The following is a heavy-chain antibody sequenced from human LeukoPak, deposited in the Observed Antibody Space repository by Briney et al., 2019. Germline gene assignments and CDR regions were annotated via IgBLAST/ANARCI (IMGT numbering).Heavy chain of an antibody. Sequence: SETLSLTCTVSGGSISSYYWSWIRQPPGKGLEWIGYIYYSGSTNYNPSLKSRVTISVDTSKNQFSLKLSSVTAADTAVYYCARANLFMGGWYFDYWGQGTLVTASS. CDR1: GGSISSYY. CDR3: ARANLFMGGWYFDY. D-gene: IGHD3-16*01. J-gene: IGHJ4*02. CDR2: IYYSGST. V-gene: IGHV4-59*01.